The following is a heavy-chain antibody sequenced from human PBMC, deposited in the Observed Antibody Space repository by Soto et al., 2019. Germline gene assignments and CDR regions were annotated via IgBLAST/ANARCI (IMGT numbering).Heavy chain of an antibody. CDR2: ISGSGGST. J-gene: IGHJ4*02. D-gene: IGHD1-26*01. CDR1: GFTFSSYA. CDR3: ASRDWELLTDFDY. Sequence: EVQLLESGGGSVQPGGSLRLSCAASGFTFSSYAMSWVRQAPGKGLEWVSAISGSGGSTYYADSVKGRFTISRDNSKNTLYLQMNSLRAEDTAVYYCASRDWELLTDFDYWGQGTLVTVSS. V-gene: IGHV3-23*01.